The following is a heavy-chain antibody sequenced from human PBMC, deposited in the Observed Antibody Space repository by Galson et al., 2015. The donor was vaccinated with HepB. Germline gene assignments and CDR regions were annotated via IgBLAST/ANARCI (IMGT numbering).Heavy chain of an antibody. V-gene: IGHV1-69*06. CDR3: AREMTTVTTRGRDAFDI. D-gene: IGHD4-17*01. J-gene: IGHJ3*02. CDR2: IIPIFGTA. CDR1: GGTFSSYA. Sequence: SVKVSCKASGGTFSSYAISWVRQAPGQGLEWMGGIIPIFGTANYAQKFQGRVTITADKSTSTAYMELSSLRSEDTAVYYCAREMTTVTTRGRDAFDIWGQGTMVTVSS.